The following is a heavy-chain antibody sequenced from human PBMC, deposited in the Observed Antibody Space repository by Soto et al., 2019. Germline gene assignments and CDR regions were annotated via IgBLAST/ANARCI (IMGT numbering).Heavy chain of an antibody. J-gene: IGHJ4*02. Sequence: QVQLVQSGAEVKKSGASVKVSCKASGYTFTSHDINWVRQATGQGLEWMGWRKPKSGNTGYAQKCQGRVTXTXNXSISTAYRELSSLRSEDTAVYYCARWGSGYYARFDYWGQGTLVTVSS. CDR3: ARWGSGYYARFDY. CDR1: GYTFTSHD. CDR2: RKPKSGNT. D-gene: IGHD4-17*01. V-gene: IGHV1-8*01.